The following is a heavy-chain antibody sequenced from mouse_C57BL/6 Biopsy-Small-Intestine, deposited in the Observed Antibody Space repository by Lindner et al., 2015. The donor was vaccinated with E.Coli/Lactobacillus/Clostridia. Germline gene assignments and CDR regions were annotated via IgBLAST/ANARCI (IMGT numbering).Heavy chain of an antibody. D-gene: IGHD1-3*01. V-gene: IGHV1-18*01. CDR1: GYTFTDYN. CDR2: IYPDNGGT. J-gene: IGHJ3*01. CDR3: ARSSGAWFAY. Sequence: VQLQESGPELVKPGASVKISCKASGYTFTDYNMDWVKQSHGKSLEWIGYIYPDNGGTVYNQKFKSKATLTVDKSSNTAYIELHSLTSEDSAVYYCARSSGAWFAYWGQGTLVTVSA.